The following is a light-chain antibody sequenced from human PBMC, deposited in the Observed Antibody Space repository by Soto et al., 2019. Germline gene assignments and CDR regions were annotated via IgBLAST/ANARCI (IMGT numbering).Light chain of an antibody. CDR2: DAS. V-gene: IGKV1-39*01. CDR1: QHISNY. J-gene: IGKJ5*01. CDR3: QQSYSPSIT. Sequence: IQMTQSPSSLSASVGDRITIVFQAPQHISNYLNWYQQKPGKAPKLLIYDASSLQSGVPSRFSGSGSGTEFTLTISSLQPEDFATYYCQQSYSPSITFGQGTRLEIK.